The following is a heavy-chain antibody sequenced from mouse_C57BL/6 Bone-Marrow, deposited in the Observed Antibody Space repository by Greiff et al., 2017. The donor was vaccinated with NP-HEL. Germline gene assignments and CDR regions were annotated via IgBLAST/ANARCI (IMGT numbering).Heavy chain of an antibody. CDR1: GYTFTDYY. CDR2: INPNNGGT. Sequence: EVQLQQSGPELVKPGASVKISCKASGYTFTDYYMNWVKQSHGKSLEWIGDINPNNGGTSYNQKFKGKATLTVDKSSSTAYMELRSLTSEDSAVYYCATSLYGSSYGWFAYWGQGTLVTVSA. CDR3: ATSLYGSSYGWFAY. J-gene: IGHJ3*01. V-gene: IGHV1-26*01. D-gene: IGHD1-1*01.